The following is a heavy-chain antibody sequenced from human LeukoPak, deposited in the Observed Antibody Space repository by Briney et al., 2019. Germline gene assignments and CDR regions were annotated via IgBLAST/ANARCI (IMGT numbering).Heavy chain of an antibody. J-gene: IGHJ5*02. CDR2: INPNSGGT. V-gene: IGHV1-2*02. Sequence: GASVKVSCKASGYTFTGYYMHWVRQAPGQGLEWMGWINPNSGGTNYAQKFQGRVTMTRDTSISTAYMELSRLRSDDTAVYYCARYLADCSSTSCYSLSWFDPWGQGTLVTVSS. CDR3: ARYLADCSSTSCYSLSWFDP. CDR1: GYTFTGYY. D-gene: IGHD2-2*01.